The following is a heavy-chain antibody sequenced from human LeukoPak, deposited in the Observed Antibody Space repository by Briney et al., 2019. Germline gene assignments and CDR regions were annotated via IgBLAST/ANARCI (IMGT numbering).Heavy chain of an antibody. V-gene: IGHV3-NL1*01. Sequence: GGSLRLSCAASGFTFSSYGMHWVRQAPGKGLEWVSAISGSGGSAYYGDPVKGRFTISRDNSKNTLYLQMNSLRAEDTAVYYCARAGRYYYYYMDVWGKGTTVTVPS. CDR1: GFTFSSYG. CDR2: ISGSGGSA. J-gene: IGHJ6*03. CDR3: ARAGRYYYYYMDV.